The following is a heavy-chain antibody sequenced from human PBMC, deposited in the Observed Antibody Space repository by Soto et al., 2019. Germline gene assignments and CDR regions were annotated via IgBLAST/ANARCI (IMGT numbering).Heavy chain of an antibody. Sequence: ESGGGVVQPGRSLRLSCAASGFTFSSYAMHWVRQAPGKGLEWVAVISYDGSNKYYADSVKGRFTISRDNSKNTLYLQMNSLRAEDTAVYYCARDDGYNKMSIDYWGQGTLVTVSS. J-gene: IGHJ4*02. V-gene: IGHV3-30-3*01. CDR2: ISYDGSNK. D-gene: IGHD5-12*01. CDR1: GFTFSSYA. CDR3: ARDDGYNKMSIDY.